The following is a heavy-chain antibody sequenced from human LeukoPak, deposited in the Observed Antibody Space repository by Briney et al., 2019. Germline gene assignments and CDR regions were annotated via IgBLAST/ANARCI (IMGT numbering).Heavy chain of an antibody. V-gene: IGHV4-59*11. CDR2: IYTSGST. J-gene: IGHJ5*02. D-gene: IGHD3-10*01. CDR3: AREGEEYSWFDP. CDR1: GASISSHH. Sequence: SETLSLTCTVTGASISSHHWSWIRQSPEMGLERIGYIYTSGSTNYNPALKSRVTISVDLSKNQVSLKLTSVISADTAVYFCAREGEEYSWFDPWGQGTRVTVSS.